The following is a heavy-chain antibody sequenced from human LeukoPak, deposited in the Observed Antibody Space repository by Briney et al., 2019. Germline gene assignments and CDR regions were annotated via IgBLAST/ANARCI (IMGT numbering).Heavy chain of an antibody. V-gene: IGHV3-30*02. D-gene: IGHD3-22*01. Sequence: GGSLRLSCEGSGFTFSSYGMHWVLQAPGKGLEWVAFIRYDGSNKYYADSVKGRFTISRDNSKNTLYLQMNSLRAEDTAVYYCAKAPYGDYDSSGPLDYWGQGTLVTVSS. CDR2: IRYDGSNK. J-gene: IGHJ4*02. CDR1: GFTFSSYG. CDR3: AKAPYGDYDSSGPLDY.